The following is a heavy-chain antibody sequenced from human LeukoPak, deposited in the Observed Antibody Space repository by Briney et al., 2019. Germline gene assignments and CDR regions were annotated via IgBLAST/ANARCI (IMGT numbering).Heavy chain of an antibody. CDR1: GYTYNRYY. D-gene: IGHD1-7*01. CDR2: LNPNSGVT. J-gene: IGHJ4*02. V-gene: IGHV1-2*02. CDR3: AREDNWNYDY. Sequence: GSLVTVSCKASGYTYNRYYMHWVPQAPGNGLEWMGWLNPNSGVTKYAQKFQGRVTMTRDTSISTAYMELSSLRSDDTAVYYCAREDNWNYDYWGQGTLVTVSS.